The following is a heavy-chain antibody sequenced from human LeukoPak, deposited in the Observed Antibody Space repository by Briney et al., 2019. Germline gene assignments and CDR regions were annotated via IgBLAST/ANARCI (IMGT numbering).Heavy chain of an antibody. CDR3: ARDGRGNYHLDL. Sequence: GGSLRLSCAGSGFTFSDYYMTWIRQAPGKGRERISYISSSGGTKYYADSVKGRFTISRDNAKNSMYLQMNSLRAEDTAVYYCARDGRGNYHLDLWGQGTLVTVSS. CDR2: ISSSGGTK. J-gene: IGHJ4*02. CDR1: GFTFSDYY. D-gene: IGHD1-26*01. V-gene: IGHV3-11*01.